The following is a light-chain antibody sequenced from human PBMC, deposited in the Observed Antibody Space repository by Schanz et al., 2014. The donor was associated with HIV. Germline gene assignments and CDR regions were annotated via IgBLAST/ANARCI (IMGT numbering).Light chain of an antibody. Sequence: DIVLTQSPGTLSLSPGERAALSCRASQSVTSNLLAWYQQKPGQAPRLLIYAASSRATGVPDRFSGSGSGTDFTLTISRLEPEDFAVYYCQQSGDSGGTFGGGTKVDMK. CDR3: QQSGDSGGT. J-gene: IGKJ4*01. CDR2: AAS. V-gene: IGKV3-20*01. CDR1: QSVTSNL.